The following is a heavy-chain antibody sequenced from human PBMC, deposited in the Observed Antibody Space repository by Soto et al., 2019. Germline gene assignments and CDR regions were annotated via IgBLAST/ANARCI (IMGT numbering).Heavy chain of an antibody. CDR1: GGSISSSSYN. J-gene: IGHJ4*02. D-gene: IGHD3-3*02. CDR3: REVAKYIRAGTPFDY. V-gene: IGHV4-39*01. CDR2: VYYSGNT. Sequence: PSETLSLTCTVSGGSISSSSYNWDWIRQPPGKGLEWIGSVYYSGNTYYNPSLTGRVTISADMSKNQFSLRLSSVTAADTAVYYCREVAKYIRAGTPFDYGAQEPLVTV.